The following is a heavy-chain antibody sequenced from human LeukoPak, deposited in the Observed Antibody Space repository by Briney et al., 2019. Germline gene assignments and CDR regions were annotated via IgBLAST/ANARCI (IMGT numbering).Heavy chain of an antibody. CDR2: IYYSGST. D-gene: IGHD1-1*01. J-gene: IGHJ3*02. Sequence: TSETPSLTCTVSGGSISSYYWSWIRQPPGKGLEWIGYIYYSGSTNYNPSLKSRVTISVDTSKNQFSLKLSSVTAADTAVYYCARDGLTGGAFDIWGQGTMVTVSS. CDR3: ARDGLTGGAFDI. V-gene: IGHV4-59*01. CDR1: GGSISSYY.